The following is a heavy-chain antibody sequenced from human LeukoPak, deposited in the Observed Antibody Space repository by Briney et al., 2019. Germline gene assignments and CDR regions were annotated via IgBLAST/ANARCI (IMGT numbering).Heavy chain of an antibody. J-gene: IGHJ4*02. V-gene: IGHV3-30*02. D-gene: IGHD3-22*01. Sequence: GVSLSLSYTASGFNFGSDAMHWVRQAPGKGLEWVAFIWSDGSNDHYADSVKGRFTISRDNSKNTVCLQMNSLRAEDTAVYYCAREGYDSSGYYFDYWGQGTLVTVSS. CDR3: AREGYDSSGYYFDY. CDR2: IWSDGSND. CDR1: GFNFGSDA.